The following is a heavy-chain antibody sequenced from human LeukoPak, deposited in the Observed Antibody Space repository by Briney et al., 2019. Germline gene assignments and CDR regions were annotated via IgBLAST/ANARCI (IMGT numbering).Heavy chain of an antibody. Sequence: PSETLSLTCAVSGGSFSSYFWSWIRQPPGKGLEWIGEVDHSGTTNYSPFLLGRVSMSVDTSKNHFSLKLTSVTAADTALYYCASPSKHYRGSGTFSYYYEKWGQGALVTVSS. CDR1: GGSFSSYF. CDR2: VDHSGTT. J-gene: IGHJ4*02. V-gene: IGHV4-34*01. CDR3: ASPSKHYRGSGTFSYYYEK. D-gene: IGHD3-10*01.